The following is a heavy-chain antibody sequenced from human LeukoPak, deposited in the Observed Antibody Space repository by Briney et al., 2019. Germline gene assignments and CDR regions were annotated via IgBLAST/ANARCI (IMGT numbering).Heavy chain of an antibody. CDR1: GFTFSSYG. D-gene: IGHD6-13*01. J-gene: IGHJ6*03. Sequence: PGGSLRLSCAASGFTFSSYGMSWVRQAPGKGLEWVSAISGSGGSTYYADSVKGRFTISRDNAKNSLYLQMNSLRAEDTAVYYCARDGMYSSSSNYYYYYYMDVWGKGTTVTVSS. CDR3: ARDGMYSSSSNYYYYYYMDV. CDR2: ISGSGGST. V-gene: IGHV3-23*01.